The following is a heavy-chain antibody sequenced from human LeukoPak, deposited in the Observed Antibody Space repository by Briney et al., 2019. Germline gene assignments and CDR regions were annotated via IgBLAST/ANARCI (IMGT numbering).Heavy chain of an antibody. CDR1: GFSSSGNS. V-gene: IGHV3-21*01. CDR3: ARGRGCSSMSCYPDY. D-gene: IGHD2-2*01. CDR2: ISPSSSYI. J-gene: IGHJ4*02. Sequence: GGSLRLPCAASGFSSSGNSINWVRQAPGKGLEWVSSISPSSSYIYYADSVKGRFTISRDNAKNSLYLQMNSLRAEDTAVYYCARGRGCSSMSCYPDYWGQGTLVTVSS.